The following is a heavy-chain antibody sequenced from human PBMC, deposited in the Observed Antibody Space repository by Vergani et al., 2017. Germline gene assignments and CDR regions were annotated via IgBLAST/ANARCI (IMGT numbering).Heavy chain of an antibody. D-gene: IGHD3-22*01. CDR1: GFTFDDYA. CDR2: ISWNRGSI. V-gene: IGHV3-9*01. J-gene: IGHJ4*02. CDR3: ARVTYYYDSSGYYYGDYFDY. Sequence: EVQLVESGGGLVQPGRSLRLSCAASGFTFDDYAMQWVRPAPGKGLEWVSGISWNRGSIGYADSVKGRFTISRDNAKNSLYLQRNSLRAEDTAVYYCARVTYYYDSSGYYYGDYFDYWGQGTLVTVSS.